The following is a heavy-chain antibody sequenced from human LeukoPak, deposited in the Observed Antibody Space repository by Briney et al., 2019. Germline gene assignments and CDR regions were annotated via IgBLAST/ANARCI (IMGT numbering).Heavy chain of an antibody. Sequence: WASVKVFCKASGGTFSSYAISWVRQAPGQGLEWMGGIIPFFGTANYAQKFQDRVTITADESTSTAYMELSGLKFDDTAVYYCARIGWLAAADYWGQGTLVTVSS. J-gene: IGHJ4*02. CDR3: ARIGWLAAADY. CDR2: IIPFFGTA. D-gene: IGHD6-19*01. V-gene: IGHV1-69*13. CDR1: GGTFSSYA.